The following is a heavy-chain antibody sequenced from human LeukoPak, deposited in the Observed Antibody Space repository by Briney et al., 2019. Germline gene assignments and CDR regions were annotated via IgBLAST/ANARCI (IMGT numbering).Heavy chain of an antibody. V-gene: IGHV3-23*01. CDR1: GFTFSNYA. J-gene: IGHJ4*02. Sequence: PGGSLRLSCAASGFTFSNYAMSWVRQAPGKGLEWVSAITGSGGNTYYADSVKGRFTISRDNAKNSLYLQMNSLRAEDTALYHCARDLSLDYWGQGTLVTVSS. CDR2: ITGSGGNT. CDR3: ARDLSLDY.